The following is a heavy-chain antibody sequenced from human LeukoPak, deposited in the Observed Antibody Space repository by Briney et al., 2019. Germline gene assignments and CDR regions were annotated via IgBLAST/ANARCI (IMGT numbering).Heavy chain of an antibody. J-gene: IGHJ4*02. D-gene: IGHD1-26*01. Sequence: SETLSLTCAVSGGSISSGGYSWSWIRQPPGKGLEWIGYIYHSGSTYYNPSLKSRVTISVDRSKNQFSLKLSSVTAADTAVYYCARGWELLLFLDYWGQGTLVTVSS. CDR1: GGSISSGGYS. V-gene: IGHV4-30-2*01. CDR2: IYHSGST. CDR3: ARGWELLLFLDY.